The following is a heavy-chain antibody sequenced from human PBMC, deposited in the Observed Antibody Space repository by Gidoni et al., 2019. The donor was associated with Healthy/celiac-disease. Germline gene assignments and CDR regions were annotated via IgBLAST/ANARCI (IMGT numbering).Heavy chain of an antibody. D-gene: IGHD5-18*01. Sequence: EVQLFVSGGCLVQPVGSLRLSCAASASTWSSYAMSWVRQAPGKELEGFSANSGSGGSTYYADSVKGRFTISRDKSKNTLYLKMNSLRAEDTAVYYCAKEGYSCGSYTDYWGQGTLVTVSS. CDR2: NSGSGGST. CDR3: AKEGYSCGSYTDY. V-gene: IGHV3-23*01. J-gene: IGHJ4*02. CDR1: ASTWSSYA.